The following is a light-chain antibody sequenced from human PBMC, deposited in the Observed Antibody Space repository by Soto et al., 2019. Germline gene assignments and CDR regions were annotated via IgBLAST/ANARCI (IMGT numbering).Light chain of an antibody. CDR3: QQYYSYSAT. V-gene: IGKV1-5*01. J-gene: IGKJ1*01. CDR1: QSISSW. Sequence: DIQMTQSPSTLSASVGDRVTITCRASQSISSWLAWYQQKPGKAPKLLIYDASSLESGVPSRFSGSGSGTEFTLTISSVQPDDFASDYCQQYYSYSATFGQGSKVEIK. CDR2: DAS.